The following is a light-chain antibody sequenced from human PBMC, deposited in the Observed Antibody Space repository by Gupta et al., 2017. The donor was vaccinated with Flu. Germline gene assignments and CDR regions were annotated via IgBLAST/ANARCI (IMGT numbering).Light chain of an antibody. V-gene: IGKV2-30*01. CDR1: QSLVYSDGNTD. CDR2: EVT. CDR3: KKGSPPCT. Sequence: DVVMTQSPLSLPVTLGQPASISCRSSQSLVYSDGNTDLNWFQQRPGPSPRRLSYEVTNRDFGVPDRFSGSGSGTDFTLKSSRGEAEDVGVYYCKKGSPPCTFGQGTKVEIK. J-gene: IGKJ2*02.